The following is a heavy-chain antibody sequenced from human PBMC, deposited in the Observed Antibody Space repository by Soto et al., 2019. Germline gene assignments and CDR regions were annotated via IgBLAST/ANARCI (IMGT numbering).Heavy chain of an antibody. D-gene: IGHD6-19*01. CDR1: GYSFTNYW. V-gene: IGHV5-51*01. CDR2: IYPGDSDT. CDR3: ARRTAVAGEDDF. Sequence: PGESLKISCKGSGYSFTNYWITWVRQMPGKGLEWLGIIYPGDSDTRYSPSFQGQVTISADKSISTAYLQWNSLKASDTAMYYCARRTAVAGEDDFWGQGTLVTVSS. J-gene: IGHJ4*02.